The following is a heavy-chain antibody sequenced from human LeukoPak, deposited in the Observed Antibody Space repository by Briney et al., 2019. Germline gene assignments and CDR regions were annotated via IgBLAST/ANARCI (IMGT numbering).Heavy chain of an antibody. D-gene: IGHD3-9*01. Sequence: PSEILSLTCTVSGGSISSGDYYWSWIRQPPGKGLEWIGYIYYSGSTYYNPSLKSRVTISVDTSKNQFSLKLSSVTAADTAVYYCARGSYDILTGYYLTLFDYWGQGTLVTVSS. CDR1: GGSISSGDYY. J-gene: IGHJ4*02. CDR2: IYYSGST. CDR3: ARGSYDILTGYYLTLFDY. V-gene: IGHV4-30-4*01.